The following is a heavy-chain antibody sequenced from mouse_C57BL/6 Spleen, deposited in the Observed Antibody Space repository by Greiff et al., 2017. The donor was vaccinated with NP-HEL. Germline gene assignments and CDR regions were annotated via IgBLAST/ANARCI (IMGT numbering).Heavy chain of an antibody. CDR2: IHPNSGST. CDR3: AREVVTTNDYAMDY. CDR1: GYTFTSYW. V-gene: IGHV1-64*01. D-gene: IGHD2-2*01. Sequence: VQLQQPGAELVKPGASVKLSCKASGYTFTSYWMHWVKQRPGQGLEWIGMIHPNSGSTNYNEKFKSKATLTVDKSSSTAYMQLSSLTSEDSAVYYCAREVVTTNDYAMDYWGQGTSVTVSS. J-gene: IGHJ4*01.